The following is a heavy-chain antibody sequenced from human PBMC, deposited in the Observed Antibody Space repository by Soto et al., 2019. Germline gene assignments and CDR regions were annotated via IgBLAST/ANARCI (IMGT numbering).Heavy chain of an antibody. J-gene: IGHJ5*02. Sequence: PGGSLRLSCAASGFTFDNCGMHWVRQAPGKGLEWVSGISWDSGTIGYADSVKGRFIISRDDAKNSLYLQMNSLRGEDTALYYCVQGRYPTMATPLDHWGQGTRAT. D-gene: IGHD5-12*01. CDR1: GFTFDNCG. CDR2: ISWDSGTI. CDR3: VQGRYPTMATPLDH. V-gene: IGHV3-9*01.